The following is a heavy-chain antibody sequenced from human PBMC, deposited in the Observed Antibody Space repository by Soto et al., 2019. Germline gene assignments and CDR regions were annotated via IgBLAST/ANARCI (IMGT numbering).Heavy chain of an antibody. D-gene: IGHD3-22*01. Sequence: PSETLSLTCTVSGGSISSGDYYWSWIRQPPGKGPEWIGYIYYSGSTYYNPSLKSRVTISVDTSKNQFSLKLSSVTAADTAVYYCARRDYYDSSGYEAFDIWGQGTMVTVSS. CDR1: GGSISSGDYY. CDR2: IYYSGST. J-gene: IGHJ3*02. V-gene: IGHV4-30-4*01. CDR3: ARRDYYDSSGYEAFDI.